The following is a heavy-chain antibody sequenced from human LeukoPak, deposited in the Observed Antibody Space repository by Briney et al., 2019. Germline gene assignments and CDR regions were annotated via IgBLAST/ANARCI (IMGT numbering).Heavy chain of an antibody. V-gene: IGHV3-53*01. Sequence: PGGSLRLSCAASGFTVSSNYMSWVRQAPGKGPEWVSVVYSGGSTYYADSVKGRFTISRDNSKNTLYLQMNSLRAEDTAVCYCASLPYCGGDCYSDAFDIWGQGTMVTVSS. D-gene: IGHD2-21*02. J-gene: IGHJ3*02. CDR2: VYSGGST. CDR1: GFTVSSNY. CDR3: ASLPYCGGDCYSDAFDI.